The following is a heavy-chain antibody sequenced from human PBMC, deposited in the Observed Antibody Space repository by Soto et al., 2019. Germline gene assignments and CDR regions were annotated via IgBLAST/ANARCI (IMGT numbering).Heavy chain of an antibody. CDR2: IWYDGSSE. V-gene: IGHV3-33*01. CDR3: ARGKGLYDCYMDV. J-gene: IGHJ6*03. Sequence: QVQLVESGGGVVQPGRSLRLSCAASGFTFSSYGMHWVRQAPGKGLEWVTVIWYDGSSEYYADSVKGRVTISRDNSKYTLYVQMNSLRAEETAVYYYARGKGLYDCYMDVWGKGTTVTVSS. CDR1: GFTFSSYG.